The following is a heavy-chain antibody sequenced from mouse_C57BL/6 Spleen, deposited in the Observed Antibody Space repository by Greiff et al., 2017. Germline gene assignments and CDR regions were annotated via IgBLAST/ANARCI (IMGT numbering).Heavy chain of an antibody. V-gene: IGHV1-82*01. CDR3: AREEDYGEFDY. D-gene: IGHD1-1*02. CDR1: GYAFSSSW. J-gene: IGHJ2*01. CDR2: IYPGDGDT. Sequence: QVQLQQSGPELVKPGASVKISCKASGYAFSSSWMNWVKQRPGKGLEWIGRIYPGDGDTNYNGKFKGKATLTADKSSSTAYMQLSGLTAEDSAVYFCAREEDYGEFDYWGQGTTLTVSS.